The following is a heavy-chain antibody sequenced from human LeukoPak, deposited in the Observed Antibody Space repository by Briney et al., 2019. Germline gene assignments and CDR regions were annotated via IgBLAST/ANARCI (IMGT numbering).Heavy chain of an antibody. Sequence: PGGSLRLSCAASGFTFSSYAMSWVRQAPGKGLEWVSSISGSGGSTYYADSVKGRFTISRDNSKNTLYLQMNSLRAEDTAVYYCAKDGPYGSGSYYIRPDWGQGTLVTVSS. CDR1: GFTFSSYA. V-gene: IGHV3-23*01. D-gene: IGHD3-10*01. CDR3: AKDGPYGSGSYYIRPD. CDR2: ISGSGGST. J-gene: IGHJ4*02.